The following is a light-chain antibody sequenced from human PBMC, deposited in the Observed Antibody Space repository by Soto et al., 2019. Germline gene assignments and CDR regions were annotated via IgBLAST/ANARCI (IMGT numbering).Light chain of an antibody. CDR2: DTS. V-gene: IGLV7-46*01. Sequence: QAVVTQEPSLTVFPGGTVTLTCGSSTGDVTSGHYPYWFQQKPGQAPRTLIYDTSSKNSWTPARFSGSILGGKAALTLSGAQPEDETDYYCLLAYGSIRVFGGGTKLTVL. J-gene: IGLJ3*02. CDR1: TGDVTSGHY. CDR3: LLAYGSIRV.